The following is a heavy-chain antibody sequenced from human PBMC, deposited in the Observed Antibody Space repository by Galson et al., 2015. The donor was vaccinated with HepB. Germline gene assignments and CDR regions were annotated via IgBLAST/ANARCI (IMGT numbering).Heavy chain of an antibody. CDR2: ISYNGDDK. CDR1: GFTFSHYP. J-gene: IGHJ4*02. D-gene: IGHD3-16*01. Sequence: LRLSCAASGFTFSHYPMHWVRQGPGKGLEWVTFISYNGDDKTYADSVKGRFTISRDDTRKTLYVQMNSLRVDDTAVYFCARGGSDEQLDYWGQGTLVTVSS. V-gene: IGHV3-30-3*01. CDR3: ARGGSDEQLDY.